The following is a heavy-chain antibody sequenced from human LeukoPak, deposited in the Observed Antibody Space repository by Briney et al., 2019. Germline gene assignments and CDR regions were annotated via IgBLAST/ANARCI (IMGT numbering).Heavy chain of an antibody. CDR2: INWNGDSV. V-gene: IGHV3-9*01. J-gene: IGHJ5*02. CDR1: GFTFDDYA. CDR3: ARDLLGS. Sequence: SGGSLRLSCAASGFTFDDYAMHWVRHAPGKGLEWVSGINWNGDSVNYADSVKGRFTIYRENAKNSLYLRMNSLRAEDSALYYCARDLLGSWGQGTLVTVSS.